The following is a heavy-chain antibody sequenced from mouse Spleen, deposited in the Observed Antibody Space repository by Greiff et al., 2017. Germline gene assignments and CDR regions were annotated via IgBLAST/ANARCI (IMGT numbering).Heavy chain of an antibody. CDR2: ISSGGSYT. CDR1: GFTFSSYA. Sequence: EVNVVESGGGLVKPGGSLKLSCAASGFTFSSYAMSWVRQTPEKRLEWVATISSGGSYTYYPDSVKGRFTISRDNAKNTLYLQMSSLRSEDPAMYYCARHEDGYYVNYAMDYWGQGTSVTVSS. J-gene: IGHJ4*01. V-gene: IGHV5-9-3*01. CDR3: ARHEDGYYVNYAMDY. D-gene: IGHD2-3*01.